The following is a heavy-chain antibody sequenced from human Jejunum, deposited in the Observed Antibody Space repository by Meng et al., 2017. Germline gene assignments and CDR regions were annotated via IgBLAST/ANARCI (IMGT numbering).Heavy chain of an antibody. CDR2: IYYSGGT. CDR3: AHSSSSSSFGFDY. D-gene: IGHD6-6*01. V-gene: IGHV4-61*08. Sequence: QVQVQGSGPGLVRPSETLSLPCTVSGGSVSSAAYYWNWIRQPPGKGLEWIGYIYYSGGTTYSPSLNSRVTISIDTAKNQVSLKVSSVTAADTAVYYCAHSSSSSSFGFDYWGQGTLVTVSS. CDR1: GGSVSSAAYY. J-gene: IGHJ4*02.